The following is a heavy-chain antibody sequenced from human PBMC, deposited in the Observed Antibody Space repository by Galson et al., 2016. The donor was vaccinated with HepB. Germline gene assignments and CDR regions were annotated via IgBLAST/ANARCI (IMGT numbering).Heavy chain of an antibody. J-gene: IGHJ4*02. CDR2: IYWDDDK. CDR1: GFSLSTSGVG. V-gene: IGHV2-5*02. CDR3: ARESLSGWYFDY. D-gene: IGHD6-19*01. Sequence: PALVKPTQTLTLTCTFSGFSLSTSGVGVGWIRQPPGKALEWLALIYWDDDKRYSPSLKSRLTITKDTSKNQVVLTMTNMDPVDTATYYCARESLSGWYFDYWGQGTLVTVSS.